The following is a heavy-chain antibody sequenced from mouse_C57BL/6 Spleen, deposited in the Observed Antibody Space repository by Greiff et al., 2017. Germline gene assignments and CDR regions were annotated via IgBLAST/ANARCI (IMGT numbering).Heavy chain of an antibody. CDR1: GFSLSTSGMG. D-gene: IGHD2-3*01. V-gene: IGHV8-12*01. J-gene: IGHJ2*01. CDR3: ARRRGNGYYGYFDY. CDR2: IYWDDDK. Sequence: QVQLKQSGPGILQSSQTLSLTCSFSGFSLSTSGMGVSWIRQPSGKGLEWLAHIYWDDDKRYNPSLKSRLTISKDTSRNQVFLKLTSVDTADTATYYCARRRGNGYYGYFDYWGQGTTLTVSS.